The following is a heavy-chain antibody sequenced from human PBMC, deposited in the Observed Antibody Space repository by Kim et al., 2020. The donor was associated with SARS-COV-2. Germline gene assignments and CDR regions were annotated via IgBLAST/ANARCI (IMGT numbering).Heavy chain of an antibody. Sequence: SVKVSCKASGGTFSSYAISWVRQAPGQGLEWMGGIIPIFGTANYAQKFQGRVTITADESTSTAYMELSSLRSEDTAVYYCARAPTYYDFWSGYSGMDVWGQGTTVTVSS. CDR3: ARAPTYYDFWSGYSGMDV. D-gene: IGHD3-3*01. V-gene: IGHV1-69*13. CDR2: IIPIFGTA. CDR1: GGTFSSYA. J-gene: IGHJ6*02.